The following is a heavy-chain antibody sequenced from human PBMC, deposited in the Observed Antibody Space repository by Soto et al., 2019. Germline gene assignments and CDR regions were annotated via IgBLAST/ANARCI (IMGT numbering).Heavy chain of an antibody. D-gene: IGHD2-21*01. CDR3: AKTIVAASGYYFDH. CDR2: ISGGSSYT. V-gene: IGHV3-11*06. J-gene: IGHJ4*02. Sequence: QVQLVESGGGLVKPGGSLRLACAASGFSFGDSYMSWVRQALGKGLEWLSYISGGSSYTNYADSVKGRFTISRDNATRSLYLEMNSLRADDTAVYYCAKTIVAASGYYFDHWGQGNVVTVSS. CDR1: GFSFGDSY.